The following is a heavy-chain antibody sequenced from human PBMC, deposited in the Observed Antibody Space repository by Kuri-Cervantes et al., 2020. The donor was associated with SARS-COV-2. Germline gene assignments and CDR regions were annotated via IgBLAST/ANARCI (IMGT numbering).Heavy chain of an antibody. D-gene: IGHD3-16*01. CDR3: ARDLGVAPDF. CDR1: GFTFSSCA. V-gene: IGHV3-23*01. Sequence: LSLTCAASGFTFSSCAMSWVRQAPGKGLEWVSCIKGGSGTTYYAASVKGRFTVSRDNAKNTLYLLMSSLRVEDTAMYYCARDLGVAPDFWGQRTPVTVSS. CDR2: IKGGSGTT. J-gene: IGHJ4*02.